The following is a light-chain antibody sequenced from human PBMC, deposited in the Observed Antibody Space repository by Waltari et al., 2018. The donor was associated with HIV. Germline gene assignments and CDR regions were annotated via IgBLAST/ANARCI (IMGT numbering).Light chain of an antibody. Sequence: QSVLTQPPSVSGAPGQRVSISCTGSSSNLRAGFDAQWYQQLPGPAPRLLIYDNNNRPSGVPGRFSGSRSGTSASLAITGLQADDEADYYCQSFDSGLTAVVFGGGTKLTVL. CDR2: DNN. V-gene: IGLV1-40*01. J-gene: IGLJ2*01. CDR1: SSNLRAGFD. CDR3: QSFDSGLTAVV.